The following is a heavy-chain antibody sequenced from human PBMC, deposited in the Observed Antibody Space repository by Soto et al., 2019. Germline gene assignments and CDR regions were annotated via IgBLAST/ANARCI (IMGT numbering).Heavy chain of an antibody. Sequence: GAPVKVSCKASGYTFTSYGISWVRQAPGQGLEWMGWISAYNGNTNYAQKLQGRVTMTTDTSTSTAYMELRSLRSDDTAVYYCARDSRTEQQLYKWDYYYYGMDVWGQGTTVTVSS. CDR2: ISAYNGNT. D-gene: IGHD6-13*01. V-gene: IGHV1-18*01. CDR1: GYTFTSYG. CDR3: ARDSRTEQQLYKWDYYYYGMDV. J-gene: IGHJ6*02.